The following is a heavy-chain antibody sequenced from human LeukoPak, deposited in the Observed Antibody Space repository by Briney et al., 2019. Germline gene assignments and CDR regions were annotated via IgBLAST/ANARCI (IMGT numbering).Heavy chain of an antibody. CDR3: ARTRGDSSSWGLYYFDY. V-gene: IGHV4-59*01. CDR2: IYYSGST. D-gene: IGHD6-13*01. J-gene: IGHJ4*02. CDR1: GGSISSYY. Sequence: SETLSLXCTVSGGSISSYYWSWIRQPPGKGLEWIGYIYYSGSTNYNPSLKSRVTISVDTSKNQFSLKLSSVTAADTAVYYCARTRGDSSSWGLYYFDYWGQGTLVTVSS.